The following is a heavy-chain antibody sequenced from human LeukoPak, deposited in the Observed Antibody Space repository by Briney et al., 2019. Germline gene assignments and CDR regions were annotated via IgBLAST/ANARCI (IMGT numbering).Heavy chain of an antibody. CDR1: GGSISSYY. CDR2: IYYSGST. V-gene: IGHV4-59*12. J-gene: IGHJ5*02. CDR3: ARDSMRIQTGTTP. D-gene: IGHD1-1*01. Sequence: SETLSLTCTVSGGSISSYYWSWIRQPPGKGLEWIGYIYYSGSTNYNPSLKSRVTISVDTSKNQFSLKLTSVTAADTALYFCARDSMRIQTGTTPWGQGTLVTVSS.